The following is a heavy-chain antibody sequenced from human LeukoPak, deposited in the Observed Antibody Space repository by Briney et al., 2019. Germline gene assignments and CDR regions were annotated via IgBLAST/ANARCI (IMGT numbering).Heavy chain of an antibody. J-gene: IGHJ5*02. Sequence: GALVKVSCKASGYTFTSYDINWVRQATGQGLEWMGWMNPNSGNTGYAQKFQGRVTMTRNTSISTAHMELSSLRSEDTAVYYCARANKGQRLRFLEWLFSANWFDPWGQGTLVTVSS. CDR2: MNPNSGNT. CDR3: ARANKGQRLRFLEWLFSANWFDP. CDR1: GYTFTSYD. V-gene: IGHV1-8*01. D-gene: IGHD3-3*01.